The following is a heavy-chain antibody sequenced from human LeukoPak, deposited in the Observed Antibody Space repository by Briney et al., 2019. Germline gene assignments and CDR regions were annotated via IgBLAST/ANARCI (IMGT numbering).Heavy chain of an antibody. V-gene: IGHV1-18*01. CDR3: ARGRVYGSGSYYPPDAFDI. J-gene: IGHJ3*02. Sequence: ASVKVSCKASGYTFTSYGISWVRQAPGQGLEWMGWISAYNGNTNYAQKLQGRVTMATDTSTSTAYMELRSLGSDDTAVYYCARGRVYGSGSYYPPDAFDIWGQGTMVTVSS. CDR1: GYTFTSYG. D-gene: IGHD3-10*01. CDR2: ISAYNGNT.